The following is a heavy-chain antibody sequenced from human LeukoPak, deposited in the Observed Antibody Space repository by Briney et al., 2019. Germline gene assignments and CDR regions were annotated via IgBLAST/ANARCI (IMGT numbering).Heavy chain of an antibody. D-gene: IGHD3-22*01. Sequence: PSETLSLTCTVSGGSIRSGSHYWAWIRQPPGKGLEWIGSIYYSGSTYYNPSLENRVTISIDTSKNHFSLKLSSLTAADTSVYYWAKRDDSGGNLVDLWGQGTLVTVS. CDR3: AKRDDSGGNLVDL. J-gene: IGHJ4*02. CDR2: IYYSGST. V-gene: IGHV4-39*02. CDR1: GGSIRSGSHY.